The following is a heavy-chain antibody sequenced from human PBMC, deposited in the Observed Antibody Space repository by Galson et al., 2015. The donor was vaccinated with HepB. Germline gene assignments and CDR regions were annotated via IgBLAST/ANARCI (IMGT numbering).Heavy chain of an antibody. CDR3: ARTVDGYKYELFY. D-gene: IGHD5-24*01. J-gene: IGHJ4*02. CDR1: GYSFTRYG. Sequence: SCTASGYSFTRYGITWVRQAPGQGLEWMGWISTYNGDTNYAQKLQGRVTMTTDASTRTAHMELRILRTDDTAIYYCARTVDGYKYELFYWGQGTLVTVSA. CDR2: ISTYNGDT. V-gene: IGHV1-18*04.